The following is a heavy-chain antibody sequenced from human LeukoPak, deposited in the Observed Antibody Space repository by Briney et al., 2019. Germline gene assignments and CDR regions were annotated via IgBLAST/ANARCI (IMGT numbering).Heavy chain of an antibody. J-gene: IGHJ2*01. CDR3: ARDRRYYDSSGYYFHWYFDL. CDR2: IYSGGST. V-gene: IGHV3-53*01. Sequence: PGRSLRLSCAASGFTVSSNYMSWVRQAPGKGLEWVSVIYSGGSTYYADSVKGRFTISRDNSKNTLYLQMNSLRAEDTALYYCARDRRYYDSSGYYFHWYFDLWGRGTLVTVSS. D-gene: IGHD3-22*01. CDR1: GFTVSSNY.